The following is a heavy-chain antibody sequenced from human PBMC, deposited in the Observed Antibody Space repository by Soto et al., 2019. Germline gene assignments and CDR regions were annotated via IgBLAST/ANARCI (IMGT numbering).Heavy chain of an antibody. CDR3: AREARGTYYYYGMDV. CDR1: GYTFTSYG. V-gene: IGHV1-18*01. J-gene: IGHJ6*02. D-gene: IGHD3-10*01. Sequence: ASVKVSCKASGYTFTSYGISWVRQAPGQGLEWMGWISAYNGNTNYAQKLQGRVTMTTDTSTSTAYMELRSLRSDDTAVYYCAREARGTYYYYGMDVWGQGTTVTVSS. CDR2: ISAYNGNT.